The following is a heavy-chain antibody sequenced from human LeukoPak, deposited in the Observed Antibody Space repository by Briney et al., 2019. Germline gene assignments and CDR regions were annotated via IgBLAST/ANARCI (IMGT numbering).Heavy chain of an antibody. J-gene: IGHJ4*02. CDR2: INPNSGGT. CDR3: ARVSRKTTSSFYY. D-gene: IGHD2-2*01. CDR1: VYTFTGYY. Sequence: ASVKVSCKASVYTFTGYYMHWVRQAPGQGLEWMGWINPNSGGTNYAQKFQGRVTMTRDTSISTAYMELSRLRSDDTAVYYCARVSRKTTSSFYYWGQGTLVTVSS. V-gene: IGHV1-2*02.